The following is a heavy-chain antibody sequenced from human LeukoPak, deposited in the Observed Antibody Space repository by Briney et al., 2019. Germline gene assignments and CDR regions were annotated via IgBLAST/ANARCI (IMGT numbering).Heavy chain of an antibody. CDR3: ARDVEYCSSTSCYTSSSHYFDY. D-gene: IGHD2-2*02. CDR1: GGSITSYS. Sequence: SETLSLTCTVSGGSITSYSWSWIRQPAGKGLEWVGRLYTSGSTNYNPSLKSRVTMSADTSKNQFSLRLSSVTAADTAVYYCARDVEYCSSTSCYTSSSHYFDYWGQGTLVTVSS. J-gene: IGHJ4*02. V-gene: IGHV4-4*07. CDR2: LYTSGST.